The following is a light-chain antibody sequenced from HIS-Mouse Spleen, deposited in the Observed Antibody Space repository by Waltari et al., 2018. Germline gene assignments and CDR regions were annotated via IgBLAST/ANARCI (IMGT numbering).Light chain of an antibody. J-gene: IGLJ2*01. CDR3: GTWDSSLSGVV. Sequence: QSVLTQPPSVSAAPGQKVTISCSGSSSNIGNNYVSWYQQLPGTAPKLRIYYHNKRPAGIPDRFSGSKPGTSATLGSTGLQTGDEADYYCGTWDSSLSGVVFGGGTKLTVL. CDR2: YHN. CDR1: SSNIGNNY. V-gene: IGLV1-51*01.